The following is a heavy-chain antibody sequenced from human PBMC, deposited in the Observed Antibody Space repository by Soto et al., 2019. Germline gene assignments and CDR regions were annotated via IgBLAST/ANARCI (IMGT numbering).Heavy chain of an antibody. CDR1: GGTFSSHA. CDR2: IIPIFDTA. V-gene: IGHV1-69*12. D-gene: IGHD3-22*01. J-gene: IGHJ6*02. Sequence: QVQLVQSGAEVKKPGSSVKVSCKASGGTFSSHAISWVRQAPGQGLEWMGGIIPIFDTADYAQKFQGRVTITADESTNTAYMELSSLRSEDTAVYYCAGHSSGVPGYYYGMDVWGQGTTVTVSS. CDR3: AGHSSGVPGYYYGMDV.